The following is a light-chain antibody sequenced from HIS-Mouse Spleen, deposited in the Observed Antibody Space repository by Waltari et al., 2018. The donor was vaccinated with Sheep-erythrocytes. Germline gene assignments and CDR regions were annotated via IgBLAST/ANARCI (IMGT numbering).Light chain of an antibody. CDR2: EVS. V-gene: IGLV2-11*01. J-gene: IGLJ1*01. CDR3: CSYAGSYNHV. CDR1: SSDVGGYNY. Sequence: QSALTQPRSVSGSPGQSVTITCTGTSSDVGGYNYVSCYQQHPGKAPKLMIYEVSKRPSGVPARFSGSKSGNTASLTLSGLQAEDEADYYCCSYAGSYNHVFATGTKVTVL.